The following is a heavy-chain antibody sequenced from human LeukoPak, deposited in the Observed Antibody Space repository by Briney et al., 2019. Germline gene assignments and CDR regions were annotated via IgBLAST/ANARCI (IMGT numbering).Heavy chain of an antibody. J-gene: IGHJ4*02. CDR1: GGSIRSSNYY. V-gene: IGHV4-39*01. CDR3: ASQPSYFDY. Sequence: PSETLSLTCTVSGGSIRSSNYYWGWIRQPPGMGLEWIGNIYYSGSTYYNPSLKSRVTISVDTSKNQFSLRLSSVTAADTAVYYCASQPSYFDYWGQGTLVTVSS. CDR2: IYYSGST.